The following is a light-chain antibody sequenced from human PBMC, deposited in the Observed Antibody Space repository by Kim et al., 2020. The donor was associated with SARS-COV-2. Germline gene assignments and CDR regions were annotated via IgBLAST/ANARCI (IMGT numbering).Light chain of an antibody. CDR3: QQYGSSPLT. Sequence: EIVLTQSPGKLSLSPGERATLSCRASQSVSSSYLAWFQQKPGQAPRLLIYGASTRATGIPDRFSGSGSGTDFTLTISRLEPEDFAVYYCQQYGSSPLTFGQGTKVDIK. CDR2: GAS. J-gene: IGKJ1*01. V-gene: IGKV3-20*01. CDR1: QSVSSSY.